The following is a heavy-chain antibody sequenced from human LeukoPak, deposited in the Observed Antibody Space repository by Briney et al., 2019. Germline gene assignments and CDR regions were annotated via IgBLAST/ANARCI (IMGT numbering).Heavy chain of an antibody. V-gene: IGHV4-34*01. CDR2: VNHSGTA. J-gene: IGHJ3*02. CDR1: GGSFSGYY. D-gene: IGHD1-26*01. CDR3: ASLNPFSGRRNAFDI. Sequence: SETLSLTCAVHGGSFSGYYWSWIRQPPGQGLGWIGEVNHSGTARYNPSLESRVTISVDTSKSQGSLNVYFVTAADTAVYYCASLNPFSGRRNAFDIWGQGAMVTVSS.